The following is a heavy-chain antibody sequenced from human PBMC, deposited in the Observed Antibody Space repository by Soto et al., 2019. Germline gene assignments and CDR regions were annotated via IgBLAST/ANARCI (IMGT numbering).Heavy chain of an antibody. CDR2: IKQDGSEK. J-gene: IGHJ6*02. CDR1: GFTFSDSW. Sequence: GTLNLSCAAFGFTFSDSWMDWVRQAPGKGPEWVANIKQDGSEKNYVDSVKGRFTISRDNAKNSLYLQMNSLRAEDTAVYYCASLGRHGWGQGTTVTVSS. D-gene: IGHD3-16*01. CDR3: ASLGRHG. V-gene: IGHV3-7*01.